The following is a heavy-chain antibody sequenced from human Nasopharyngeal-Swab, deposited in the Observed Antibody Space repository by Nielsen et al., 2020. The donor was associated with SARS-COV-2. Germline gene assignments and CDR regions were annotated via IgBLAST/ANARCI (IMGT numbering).Heavy chain of an antibody. Sequence: GESLKISCEATGFTFSSHWMHWVRQAPGKGLAWVSRIESDGSSTIYADSVKGRFTISRDDPENTLYLQMNSLRPEDTAVYYCAKESSTYYYDNWGQGTLVTVSS. CDR2: IESDGSST. CDR3: AKESSTYYYDN. D-gene: IGHD2-2*01. CDR1: GFTFSSHW. J-gene: IGHJ4*02. V-gene: IGHV3-74*01.